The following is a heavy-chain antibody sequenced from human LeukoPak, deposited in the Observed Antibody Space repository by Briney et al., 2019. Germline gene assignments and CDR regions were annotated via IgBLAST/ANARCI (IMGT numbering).Heavy chain of an antibody. D-gene: IGHD2-2*01. V-gene: IGHV3-30*02. Sequence: GGSLRLSCAASGFTFSSYGMHWVRQAPGKGLEWVAFIRYDGSNKYYADSVKGRFTISRDNSKNTLYLQMNSLRAEDTAVYYCAKDPNLKYYYYYYYMDVWGKGTTVTVSS. J-gene: IGHJ6*03. CDR1: GFTFSSYG. CDR3: AKDPNLKYYYYYYYMDV. CDR2: IRYDGSNK.